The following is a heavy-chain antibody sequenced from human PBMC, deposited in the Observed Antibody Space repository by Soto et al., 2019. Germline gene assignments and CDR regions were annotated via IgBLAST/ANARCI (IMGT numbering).Heavy chain of an antibody. CDR2: ISGYNGNT. V-gene: IGHV1-18*01. D-gene: IGHD2-2*01. J-gene: IGHJ6*02. CDR1: GYTFTGSG. CDR3: ARQGSMPYYYYGMDV. Sequence: QVQLVQSGVEVKKPGASVKVSCKASGYTFTGSGISWVRQAPGQGLEWMGWISGYNGNTNYAQKSQVRVTMPTDTATSTAYMALTSLRSDDTAVYYCARQGSMPYYYYGMDVWGQGTTVTVSS.